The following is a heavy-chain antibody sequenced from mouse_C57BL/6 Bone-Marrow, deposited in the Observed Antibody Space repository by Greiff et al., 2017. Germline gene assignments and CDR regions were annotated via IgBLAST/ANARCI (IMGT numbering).Heavy chain of an antibody. CDR1: GYTFTSYW. Sequence: QVQLQQPGAELVRPGSSVKLSCKASGYTFTSYWMDWVKQRPGQGLEWIGNIYPSDSETHYNQKFKDKATLTVDKSSSTAYMQLSSLTSEDSAVYYGARGCYYFDYWGQGTTLTVSS. V-gene: IGHV1-61*01. CDR3: ARGCYYFDY. J-gene: IGHJ2*01. CDR2: IYPSDSET.